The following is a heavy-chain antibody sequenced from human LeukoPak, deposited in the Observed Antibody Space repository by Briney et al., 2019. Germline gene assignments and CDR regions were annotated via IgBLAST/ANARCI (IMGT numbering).Heavy chain of an antibody. J-gene: IGHJ3*02. Sequence: SETLSLTCTVSGGSISSYYWSWIRQPPGKGLEWIGYIYYSGSTNYNPSLKSRVTISVDTSKNLFSLKLSSVTAADTAVYYCAREVGATADGAFDIWGQGTMVTVSS. V-gene: IGHV4-59*01. CDR2: IYYSGST. D-gene: IGHD1-26*01. CDR1: GGSISSYY. CDR3: AREVGATADGAFDI.